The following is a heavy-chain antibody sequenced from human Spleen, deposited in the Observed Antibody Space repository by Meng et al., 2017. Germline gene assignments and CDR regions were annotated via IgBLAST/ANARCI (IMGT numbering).Heavy chain of an antibody. Sequence: EVQLLESGGGLVQPGESLRLSCAASGFSFSDHAMNWVRQAPGEGLEWVSSISSTRVYIYYADSVKGRFTISRDDATNSLFLQMNSLRAEDTALYYCARDISAWGQGTLVTVSS. CDR2: ISSTRVYI. CDR3: ARDISA. CDR1: GFSFSDHA. V-gene: IGHV3-21*02. J-gene: IGHJ4*02.